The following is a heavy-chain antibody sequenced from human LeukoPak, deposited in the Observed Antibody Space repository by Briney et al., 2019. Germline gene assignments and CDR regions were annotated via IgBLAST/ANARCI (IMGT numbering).Heavy chain of an antibody. V-gene: IGHV1-2*06. CDR2: INPNSGGT. J-gene: IGHJ4*02. D-gene: IGHD1-1*01. Sequence: ASVKVSCRASGYTFTSYGISWVRQAPGQGLEWMGRINPNSGGTNYAQKFQGRVTMTRDTSISTAYMELSRLRSDDTAVYYCARDLQYLGERLFDYWGQGTLVTVSS. CDR1: GYTFTSYG. CDR3: ARDLQYLGERLFDY.